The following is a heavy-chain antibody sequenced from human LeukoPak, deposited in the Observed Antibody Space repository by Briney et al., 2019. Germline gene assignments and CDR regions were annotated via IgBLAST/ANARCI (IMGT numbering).Heavy chain of an antibody. V-gene: IGHV3-30*03. CDR3: ARDRRGTGDSYGDY. CDR1: GFTFSSYG. Sequence: AGGSLRLSCAASGFTFSSYGMHWVRQAPGKGLEWVAVISYDGSNKYYADSVKGRFTISRDNSKNTLYLQMNSLRAEDTAVYYCARDRRGTGDSYGDYWGQGTLVTVSS. J-gene: IGHJ4*02. CDR2: ISYDGSNK. D-gene: IGHD5-18*01.